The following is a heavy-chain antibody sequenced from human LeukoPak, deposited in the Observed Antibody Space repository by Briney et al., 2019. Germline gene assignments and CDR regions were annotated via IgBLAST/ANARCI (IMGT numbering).Heavy chain of an antibody. Sequence: GGSLRLSCAASGFTFSNAWMSWVRQAPGKGLEWVGRIKSKTDGGTTDDAAPVKGRFTISRDDSKNTLYLQMNSLKTEDTAVYYCTTDSSSWYDYFDYWGQGTLVTVSS. V-gene: IGHV3-15*01. CDR1: GFTFSNAW. CDR2: IKSKTDGGTT. D-gene: IGHD6-13*01. CDR3: TTDSSSWYDYFDY. J-gene: IGHJ4*02.